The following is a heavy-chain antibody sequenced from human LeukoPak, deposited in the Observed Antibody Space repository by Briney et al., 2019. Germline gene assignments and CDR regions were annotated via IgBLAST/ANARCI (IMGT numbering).Heavy chain of an antibody. CDR3: ASDSPPDY. J-gene: IGHJ4*02. Sequence: GGSLRLSCAASGFTFSRYSMNWVRQTPGKGLEWVSYISSSSSSTIYYADSVKGRFTISRDNAKNSLSLQMNSLRAEDTAVYYCASDSPPDYWGQGTLVTVSS. CDR2: ISSSSSSTI. V-gene: IGHV3-48*01. CDR1: GFTFSRYS.